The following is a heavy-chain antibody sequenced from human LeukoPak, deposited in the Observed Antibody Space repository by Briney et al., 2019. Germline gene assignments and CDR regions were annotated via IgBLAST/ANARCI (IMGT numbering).Heavy chain of an antibody. CDR1: GGSFSGYY. Sequence: PSGTLSLTCAVYGGSFSGYYWSWIRQPPGKGLEWIGEINHSGSTNYNPSLKSRVTISVDTSKNQFSLKLSSVTAADTAVYYCARGPRITMIVVVKSFYYWGQGTLVTVSS. V-gene: IGHV4-34*01. CDR3: ARGPRITMIVVVKSFYY. J-gene: IGHJ4*02. CDR2: INHSGST. D-gene: IGHD3-22*01.